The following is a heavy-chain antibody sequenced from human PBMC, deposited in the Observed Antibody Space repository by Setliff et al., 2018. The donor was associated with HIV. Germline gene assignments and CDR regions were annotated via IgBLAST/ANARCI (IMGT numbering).Heavy chain of an antibody. V-gene: IGHV4-39*01. CDR3: ARQPLYNDYDWRSYYFDY. J-gene: IGHJ4*02. CDR2: IHYSGST. Sequence: PSETLSLTCTVYGGFIKNSNYYWGWIRQPPGKGLEWIGNIHYSGSTYYNPSLNSRFTIPVDTSKNQFSLELTSVTATDTAVYYCARQPLYNDYDWRSYYFDYWGQGSLVTVSS. CDR1: GGFIKNSNYY. D-gene: IGHD5-12*01.